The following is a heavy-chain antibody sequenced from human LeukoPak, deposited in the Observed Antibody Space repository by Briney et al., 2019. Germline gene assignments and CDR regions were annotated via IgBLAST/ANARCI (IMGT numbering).Heavy chain of an antibody. Sequence: GGSLRLSCAASGFTFSKYAMSWVRQAPGKGLEWVSAINGGATYYADSVKGRFTISRDNSKNTLYLQMNSLRAEDTAVYYCAKEVPGDPNLDYWGQETLVTVSS. J-gene: IGHJ4*02. CDR2: INGGAT. D-gene: IGHD3-16*01. V-gene: IGHV3-23*01. CDR3: AKEVPGDPNLDY. CDR1: GFTFSKYA.